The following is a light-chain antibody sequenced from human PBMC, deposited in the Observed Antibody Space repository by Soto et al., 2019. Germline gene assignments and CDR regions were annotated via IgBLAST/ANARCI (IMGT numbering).Light chain of an antibody. Sequence: QSALTQPASVSGSPGQSITTSGTGTTGDVGSYHLVSWYQQHPGKPPKLMIYEGSKRPSGVSSRFSGSKSGNTASLTISGLQAEDEADYYCCSYAGSSTSWVFGGGTKLTVL. CDR3: CSYAGSSTSWV. CDR1: TGDVGSYHL. V-gene: IGLV2-23*01. CDR2: EGS. J-gene: IGLJ3*02.